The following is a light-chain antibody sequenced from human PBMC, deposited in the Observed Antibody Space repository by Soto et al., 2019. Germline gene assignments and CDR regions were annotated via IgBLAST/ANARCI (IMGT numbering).Light chain of an antibody. CDR1: QSVSTN. CDR3: QHYNDWPSNT. CDR2: GVS. J-gene: IGKJ2*01. V-gene: IGKV3-15*01. Sequence: EIEMTQSPATLPVSPGGRATLSCRASQSVSTNLAWYQQKPGQAPRLLIYGVSTRAPGFPARFTGSGSGTEFTLTIRSLQSEDFAVYYCQHYNDWPSNTFGQGTKLEIK.